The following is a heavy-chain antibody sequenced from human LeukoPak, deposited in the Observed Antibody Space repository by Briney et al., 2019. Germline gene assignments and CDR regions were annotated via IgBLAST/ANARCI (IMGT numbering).Heavy chain of an antibody. Sequence: ASVKVSCKASGGTFSSYAISWVRQAPGQGLEWMGWISAYNGNTNYAQKLQGRVTMTTDTSTSTAYMELRSLRSDDTAVYYCARDGVGATVGGFDYWGQGTLVTVSS. CDR1: GGTFSSYA. J-gene: IGHJ4*02. D-gene: IGHD1-26*01. CDR2: ISAYNGNT. V-gene: IGHV1-18*01. CDR3: ARDGVGATVGGFDY.